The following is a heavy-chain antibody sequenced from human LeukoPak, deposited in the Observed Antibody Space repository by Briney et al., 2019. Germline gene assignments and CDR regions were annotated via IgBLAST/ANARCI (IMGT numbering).Heavy chain of an antibody. D-gene: IGHD4/OR15-4a*01. CDR3: ARRAGAYSHPYDY. CDR2: IYSDNT. V-gene: IGHV3-53*01. CDR1: GFTFSSNS. Sequence: GGSLRLPCTVSGFTFSSNSMSWVRQAPGKGLEWVSFIYSDNTHYSDSVKGRFTISRDNSKNTLYLQMNSLRAEDTAVYYCARRAGAYSHPYDYWGQGTLVTVSS. J-gene: IGHJ4*02.